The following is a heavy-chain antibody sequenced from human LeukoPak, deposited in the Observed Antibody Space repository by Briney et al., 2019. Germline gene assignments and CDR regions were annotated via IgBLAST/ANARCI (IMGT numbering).Heavy chain of an antibody. V-gene: IGHV1-69*13. CDR1: GYTLTELS. J-gene: IGHJ3*02. CDR3: ARATPLGSSRTLNAFDI. CDR2: IIPIFGTT. Sequence: SVKVSCKVSGYTLTELSMHWVRQAPGQGLEWMGGIIPIFGTTNYAQKFQGRVTITADESTSTAYMELSSLRSEDTAVYYCARATPLGSSRTLNAFDIWGQGTMVTVSS. D-gene: IGHD6-13*01.